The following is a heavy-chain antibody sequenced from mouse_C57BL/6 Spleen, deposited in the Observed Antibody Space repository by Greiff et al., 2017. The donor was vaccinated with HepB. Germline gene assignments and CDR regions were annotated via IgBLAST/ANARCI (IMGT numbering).Heavy chain of an antibody. J-gene: IGHJ4*01. CDR1: GYSITSGYY. CDR2: ISYDGSN. CDR3: AREDSSYAMDY. V-gene: IGHV3-6*01. D-gene: IGHD1-1*01. Sequence: DVKLQESGPGLVKPSQSLSLTCSVTGYSITSGYYWNWIRQFPGNKLEWMGYISYDGSNNYNPSLKNRISITRDTSKNQFFLKLNSVTTEDTATYYCAREDSSYAMDYWGQGTSVTVSS.